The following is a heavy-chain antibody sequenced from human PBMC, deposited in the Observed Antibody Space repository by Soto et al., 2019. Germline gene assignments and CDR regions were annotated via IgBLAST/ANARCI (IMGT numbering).Heavy chain of an antibody. CDR2: ICCGGSNT. Sequence: PGGSLRLSCAASGFTFSSYGMHWVRQAPGKGLEWVADICCGGSNTYYADSVKGRFTISRDNAKNTLYLQMNSLRAEDTAVYYCASTSSPYYDFWSGPPLDYWGQGTLVTVSS. V-gene: IGHV3-30*03. D-gene: IGHD3-3*01. CDR3: ASTSSPYYDFWSGPPLDY. J-gene: IGHJ4*02. CDR1: GFTFSSYG.